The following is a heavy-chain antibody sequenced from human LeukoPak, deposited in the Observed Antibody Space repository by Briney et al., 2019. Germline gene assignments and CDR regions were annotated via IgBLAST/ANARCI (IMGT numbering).Heavy chain of an antibody. J-gene: IGHJ4*02. CDR2: ISGSGGST. Sequence: GGTLRLSCAASGFTFSSYGMSRVRQAPGKGLGWGSAISGSGGSTYYADSVKGRFTISRDNSKNTLYLQMNSLRAEDTAVYYCSRELGGWGQGTLVTVSS. CDR3: SRELGG. CDR1: GFTFSSYG. D-gene: IGHD1-7*01. V-gene: IGHV3-23*01.